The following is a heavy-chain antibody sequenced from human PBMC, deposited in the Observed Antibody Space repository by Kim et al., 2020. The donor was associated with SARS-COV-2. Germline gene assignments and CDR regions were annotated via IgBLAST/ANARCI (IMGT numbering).Heavy chain of an antibody. D-gene: IGHD3-10*01. J-gene: IGHJ4*02. V-gene: IGHV4-59*11. Sequence: SETLSLTCTFSGGSINSHYWSWVRQAPEKGLEWLGYIYYTGNSYYNPSLKSRVTISVDTSNNQVSLNLTSVTAADTAVYYCARGGVRWFGESEWGRGTLVIVSS. CDR1: GGSINSHY. CDR2: IYYTGNS. CDR3: ARGGVRWFGESE.